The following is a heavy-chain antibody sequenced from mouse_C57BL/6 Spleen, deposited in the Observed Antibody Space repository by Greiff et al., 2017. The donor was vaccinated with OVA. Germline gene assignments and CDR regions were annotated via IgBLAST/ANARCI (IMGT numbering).Heavy chain of an antibody. CDR1: GYTFTDYY. D-gene: IGHD2-4*01. V-gene: IGHV1-19*01. CDR3: ARGGPIYYEYDEGDYYAMDY. J-gene: IGHJ4*01. CDR2: INPYNGGT. Sequence: EVKLVESGPVLVKPGASVKMSCKASGYTFTDYYMNWVKQSHGKSLEWIGVINPYNGGTSSNQQFKGQATLTVDKSSSTAYMELNSLTSEDSAVYYCARGGPIYYEYDEGDYYAMDYWGQGTSVTVSS.